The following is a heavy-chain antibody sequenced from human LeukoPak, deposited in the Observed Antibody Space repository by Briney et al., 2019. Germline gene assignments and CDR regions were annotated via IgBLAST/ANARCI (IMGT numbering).Heavy chain of an antibody. CDR1: GDSVSNKNAA. V-gene: IGHV6-1*01. CDR3: ARYSGLGVPGF. D-gene: IGHD2-21*01. Sequence: SQTLPLTYAICGDSVSNKNAAWNWLRQSPTRGVEWLGRTFYRSKWYNDYAVSMRSRITITPDTSKNQFSLQLNSVTPENTAVYYCARYSGLGVPGFWGEGTLVTVSS. J-gene: IGHJ4*02. CDR2: TFYRSKWYN.